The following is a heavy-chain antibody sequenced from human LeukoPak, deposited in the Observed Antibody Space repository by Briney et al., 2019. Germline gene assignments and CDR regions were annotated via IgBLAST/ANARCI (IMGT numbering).Heavy chain of an antibody. CDR3: ARDGSASSAYYSAQYYFDY. J-gene: IGHJ4*02. V-gene: IGHV3-53*01. Sequence: GGSLRLSCAASGFTVSNNYMSWVRQAPGKGLEWVSVIYSGGTTYYADSVRGRFTISRDNSKNTLYLQMNSLRAEDTAVYYCARDGSASSAYYSAQYYFDYWGQGTLVTVSS. CDR1: GFTVSNNY. D-gene: IGHD3-22*01. CDR2: IYSGGTT.